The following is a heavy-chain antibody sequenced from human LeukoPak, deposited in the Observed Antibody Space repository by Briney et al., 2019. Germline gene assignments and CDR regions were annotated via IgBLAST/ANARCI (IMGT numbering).Heavy chain of an antibody. V-gene: IGHV3-7*01. CDR3: ARRGYDRYYYYYYMDV. J-gene: IGHJ6*03. Sequence: PGGSLRLSCAASGFTFSSYWISWVRQAPGKGLEWVANIKQDGSEKYYVDSVKGRFTISRDNAKNSLYLQMNSLRAEDTAVYYCARRGYDRYYYYYYMDVWGKGTTVTVSS. CDR1: GFTFSSYW. CDR2: IKQDGSEK. D-gene: IGHD5-12*01.